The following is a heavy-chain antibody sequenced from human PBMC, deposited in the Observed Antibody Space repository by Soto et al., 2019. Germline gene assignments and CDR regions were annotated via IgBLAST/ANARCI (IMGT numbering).Heavy chain of an antibody. CDR2: IVVGSGNT. Sequence: SVKVSCKASGFTFTSSAVQWVRQARGQRLEWIGWIVVGSGNTNYAQKFQERVTITRDMSTSTAYMELSSLRSEDTAVYYCAADTFSGCSTSCYSFGMDVWGQGTTVNVSS. CDR3: AADTFSGCSTSCYSFGMDV. J-gene: IGHJ6*02. V-gene: IGHV1-58*01. CDR1: GFTFTSSA. D-gene: IGHD2-2*02.